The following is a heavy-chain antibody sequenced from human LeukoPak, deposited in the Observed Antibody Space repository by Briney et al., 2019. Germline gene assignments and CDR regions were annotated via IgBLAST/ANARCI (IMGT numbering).Heavy chain of an antibody. V-gene: IGHV3-23*01. D-gene: IGHD2-2*01. CDR1: GFTFTSYA. J-gene: IGHJ4*02. Sequence: HPGGSLRLSCAASGFTFTSYAMSWVRQRPGRGLEWVSGISGSGGSTYYADSVKGRFTISRDNSKNTLYLQMNSLRAEDTALYYCARALGYCSSTSCYWWGPDYWGQGTLVTVSS. CDR2: ISGSGGST. CDR3: ARALGYCSSTSCYWWGPDY.